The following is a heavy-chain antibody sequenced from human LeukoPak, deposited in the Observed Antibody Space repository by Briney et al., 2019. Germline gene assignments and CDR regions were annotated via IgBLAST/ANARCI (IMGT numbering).Heavy chain of an antibody. J-gene: IGHJ3*02. CDR2: ISSSSSTI. V-gene: IGHV3-48*01. Sequence: PGGSLRLSCAASGFTFSSYAMSWVRQAPGKGLEWVSYISSSSSTIYYADSVKGRFTISRDNAKSSLYLQMNSLRAEDTAVYYCAREKKAFDIWGQGTMVTVSS. CDR1: GFTFSSYA. CDR3: AREKKAFDI.